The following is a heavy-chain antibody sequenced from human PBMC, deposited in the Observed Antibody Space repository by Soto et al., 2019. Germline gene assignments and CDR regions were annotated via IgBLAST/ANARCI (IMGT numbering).Heavy chain of an antibody. V-gene: IGHV3-23*01. CDR3: GKRMWGIAVLHAFDI. J-gene: IGHJ3*02. Sequence: GGSLRLSCAASGFTFSSYAMSWVRQAPGKGLEWVSAIRGSGCSKYYADSVKGRFTISRDNSKNTLYLQMNSLRAEDKAVYYCGKRMWGIAVLHAFDIWGQGTMVTVSS. CDR2: IRGSGCSK. D-gene: IGHD6-19*01. CDR1: GFTFSSYA.